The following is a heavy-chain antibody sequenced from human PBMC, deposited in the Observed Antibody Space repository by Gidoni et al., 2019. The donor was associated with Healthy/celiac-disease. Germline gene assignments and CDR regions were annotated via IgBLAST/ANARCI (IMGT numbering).Heavy chain of an antibody. CDR2: ISAYNGNT. V-gene: IGHV1-18*01. CDR1: GYTFTSYG. Sequence: QVQLVQSGAEVKKPGASVKVSCKASGYTFTSYGISWVRQAPGQGLEWMGWISAYNGNTNYAQKLQGRVTMTTDTSTSTAYMELRSLRSDDTAVYYCARGGVRSNYYGSGSYSPYYFDYWGQGTLVTVSS. CDR3: ARGGVRSNYYGSGSYSPYYFDY. J-gene: IGHJ4*02. D-gene: IGHD3-10*01.